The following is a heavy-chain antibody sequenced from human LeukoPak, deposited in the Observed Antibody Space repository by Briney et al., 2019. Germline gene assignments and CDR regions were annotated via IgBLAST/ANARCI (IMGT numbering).Heavy chain of an antibody. CDR3: ARAPGVAAAGTHFDF. CDR2: IYYSGSA. J-gene: IGHJ4*02. D-gene: IGHD6-13*01. CDR1: GRSLSSYY. Sequence: PSETLSLTCTLYGRSLSSYYWSWLRQPPGKGLEWIGYIYYSGSAKYNPSLKSRVTISVDTSKNQFSLKLSSVTAGDTAVYYCARAPGVAAAGTHFDFWGQGTLVTVSS. V-gene: IGHV4-59*01.